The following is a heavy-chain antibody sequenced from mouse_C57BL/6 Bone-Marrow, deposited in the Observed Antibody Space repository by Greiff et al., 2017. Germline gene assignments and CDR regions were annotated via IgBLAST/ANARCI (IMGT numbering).Heavy chain of an antibody. CDR3: ARAAYYSNYPCAY. V-gene: IGHV1-75*01. D-gene: IGHD2-5*01. Sequence: VKLVESGPELVKPGASVKISCKASGYTFTDYYINWVKQRPGQGLEWIGWIFPGSGSTYYNEKFKGKATLTVDKSSSTAYMLLSSLTSEDSAVYFCARAAYYSNYPCAYWGQGTLVTVSA. CDR2: IFPGSGST. J-gene: IGHJ3*01. CDR1: GYTFTDYY.